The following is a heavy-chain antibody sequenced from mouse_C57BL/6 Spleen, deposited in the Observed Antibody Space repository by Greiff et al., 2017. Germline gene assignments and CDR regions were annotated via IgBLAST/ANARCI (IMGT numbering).Heavy chain of an antibody. CDR3: AIYYYGSSYKAMDY. V-gene: IGHV1-42*01. CDR2: INPSTGGT. Sequence: VQLKQSGPELVKPGASVKISCKASGYSFTGYYMNWVKQSPEKSLEWIGEINPSTGGTTYNQKFKAKATLTVDKSSSTAYMQLKSLTSEDSAVYYCAIYYYGSSYKAMDYWGQGTSVTVSS. CDR1: GYSFTGYY. J-gene: IGHJ4*01. D-gene: IGHD1-1*01.